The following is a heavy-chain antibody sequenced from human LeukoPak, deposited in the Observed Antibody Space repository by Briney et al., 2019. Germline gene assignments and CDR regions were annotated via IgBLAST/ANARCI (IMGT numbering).Heavy chain of an antibody. CDR1: GFTFSSYA. CDR2: ITASGSAT. J-gene: IGHJ4*02. CDR3: SKVGWATIMVVAQNFHY. D-gene: IGHD5-12*01. V-gene: IGHV3-23*01. Sequence: GGSLRLSCAASGFTFSSYAMSWVRQAPGKGLEWVSVITASGSATYYADSVKGRFIISRDNSKGTLYLQMNSLGVEDTATYYCSKVGWATIMVVAQNFHYWGQGTLVTVSS.